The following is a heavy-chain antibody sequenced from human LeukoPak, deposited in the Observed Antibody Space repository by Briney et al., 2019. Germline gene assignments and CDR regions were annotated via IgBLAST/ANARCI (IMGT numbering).Heavy chain of an antibody. J-gene: IGHJ4*02. CDR1: GGSVSTGAYY. V-gene: IGHV4-61*08. CDR2: ILYSGSS. D-gene: IGHD5-18*01. CDR3: ARRAQRGRGNSFDPRFDY. Sequence: SETLSLTCTVSGGSVSTGAYYWDWIRQPPGKGLEWIGYILYSGSSGDNPSLESRVTISVDTSKNQFSLKLSSVTAADTAVYYCARRAQRGRGNSFDPRFDYWGQGILVTVSS.